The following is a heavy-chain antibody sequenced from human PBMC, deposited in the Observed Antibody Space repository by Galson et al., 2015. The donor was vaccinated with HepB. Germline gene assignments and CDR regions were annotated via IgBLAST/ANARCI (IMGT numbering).Heavy chain of an antibody. D-gene: IGHD3-10*01. J-gene: IGHJ5*02. CDR2: INPNSGGT. V-gene: IGHV1-2*06. CDR3: ARGGRYYGSGSYYNEDWFDP. Sequence: SVKVSCKASGYTFTGYYMHWVRQAPGQGLEWMGRINPNSGGTNYAQKFQGRVTMTRDTSISTAYMELSRLRSDDTAVYYCARGGRYYGSGSYYNEDWFDPWGQGTLVTVSS. CDR1: GYTFTGYY.